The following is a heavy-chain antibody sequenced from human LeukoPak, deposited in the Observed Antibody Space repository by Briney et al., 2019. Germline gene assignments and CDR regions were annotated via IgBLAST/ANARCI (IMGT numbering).Heavy chain of an antibody. Sequence: PGGSLRLSCAASGFTFSSYGMHWVRQAPGKGLEWVAFIRYDGSNKYYADSVKGRFTISRDNSKNTLYLQMNSLRVEDTAVYYCAKDPDESGSYSLDYWGQGTLVTVSS. CDR2: IRYDGSNK. J-gene: IGHJ4*02. CDR1: GFTFSSYG. CDR3: AKDPDESGSYSLDY. D-gene: IGHD1-26*01. V-gene: IGHV3-30*02.